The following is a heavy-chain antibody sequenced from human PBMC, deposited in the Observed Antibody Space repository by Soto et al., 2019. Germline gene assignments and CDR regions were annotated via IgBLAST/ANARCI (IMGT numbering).Heavy chain of an antibody. D-gene: IGHD3-16*02. J-gene: IGHJ4*02. CDR3: ARMRGLGELSPYFDY. Sequence: QVQLQESGPGLVRPSETLSLTCSVSGGSISDYQWNWIRQSPGKGLEWIGYIYYSGRTNYNPSLKSRVTISLDTSTKQFSLRLRSVTAADTAVYYCARMRGLGELSPYFDYWGQGTLVTVSS. CDR1: GGSISDYQ. V-gene: IGHV4-59*01. CDR2: IYYSGRT.